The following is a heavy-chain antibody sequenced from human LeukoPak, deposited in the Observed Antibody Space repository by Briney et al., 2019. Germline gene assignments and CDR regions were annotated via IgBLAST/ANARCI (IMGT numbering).Heavy chain of an antibody. CDR2: ISAYNGNT. CDR3: ARDYDSSGYYSCFDY. Sequence: ASVKVSCKASGYTFTSYGISWVRQAPGQGLEWMGWISAYNGNTNYAQKLQGRVTMTTDTSTSTAYMELRSLRSDDTAVYYCARDYDSSGYYSCFDYWGQGTLVTVSS. CDR1: GYTFTSYG. D-gene: IGHD3-22*01. J-gene: IGHJ4*02. V-gene: IGHV1-18*01.